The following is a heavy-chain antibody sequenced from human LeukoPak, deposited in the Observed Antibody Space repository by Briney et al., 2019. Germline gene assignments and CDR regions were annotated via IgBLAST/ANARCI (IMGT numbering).Heavy chain of an antibody. CDR2: ISHGGST. CDR1: GGSGSIGSYY. CDR3: ARDLTIFGVVITAHRYFDL. J-gene: IGHJ2*01. V-gene: IGHV4-61*01. D-gene: IGHD3-3*01. Sequence: SETLSLTCTVSGGSGSIGSYYWSWIRQPPGKGLEWIGYISHGGSTNYNPSLKSRVTISVDKSKNQFSLKLSSVTAADTAVYYCARDLTIFGVVITAHRYFDLWGRGTLVTVSS.